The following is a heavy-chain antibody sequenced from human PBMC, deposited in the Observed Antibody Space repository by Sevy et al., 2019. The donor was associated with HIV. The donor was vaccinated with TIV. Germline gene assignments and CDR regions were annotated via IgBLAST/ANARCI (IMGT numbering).Heavy chain of an antibody. D-gene: IGHD3-22*01. J-gene: IGHJ4*02. CDR1: GLSFSNAW. Sequence: GGSLRLSCAASGLSFSNAWMAWVRQAPGKGLEWVGRIRSETGGGTNDFAAFAKGQFTISRDDPKNTLYLQMNSLKTEDTAVYYCAIDHRRDGMIVVPFEKWGLGTLVTVSS. CDR2: IRSETGGGTN. CDR3: AIDHRRDGMIVVPFEK. V-gene: IGHV3-15*01.